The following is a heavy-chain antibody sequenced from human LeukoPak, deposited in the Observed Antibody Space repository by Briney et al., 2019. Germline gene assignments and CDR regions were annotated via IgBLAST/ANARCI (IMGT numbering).Heavy chain of an antibody. CDR2: INPDTGGR. J-gene: IGHJ5*02. D-gene: IGHD6-19*01. CDR1: GYTFTASY. CDR3: ARDVGGGWTNNYFDP. Sequence: ASVMVSCKSSGYTFTASYIHWLRQAPGQGPESMGWINPDTGGRNYAEKFRDRVTMTSDTSSSTAYMELSSLRSDDTAIYYCARDVGGGWTNNYFDPWGQGTLVTVSS. V-gene: IGHV1-2*02.